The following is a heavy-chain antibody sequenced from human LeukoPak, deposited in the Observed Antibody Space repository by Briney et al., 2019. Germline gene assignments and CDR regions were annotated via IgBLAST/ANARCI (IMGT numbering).Heavy chain of an antibody. CDR3: ARGGSWNYFDC. CDR2: ISSSSTI. J-gene: IGHJ4*02. V-gene: IGHV3-48*02. CDR1: GFTFGSYS. D-gene: IGHD1-1*01. Sequence: GGSLRLSCAASGFTFGSYSMNWVRQTPGKGLEWVSYISSSSTIYYADSVKGRFTISRDNAKNSLYLQMNSLRDEDTAVYYCARGGSWNYFDCWGQGTLITVSS.